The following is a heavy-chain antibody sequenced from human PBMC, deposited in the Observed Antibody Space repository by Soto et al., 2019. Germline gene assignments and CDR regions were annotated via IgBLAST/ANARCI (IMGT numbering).Heavy chain of an antibody. Sequence: GASVKVSCKASGYTFTSYAMHWVRQAPGQRLEWMGWIDAGNGNTKYSQKFQGRVTITRDTSASTAYMELSSLRSEDTAVYYCVRSAAAGTPHPPFDYWGQGTLVTVSS. V-gene: IGHV1-3*01. CDR2: IDAGNGNT. D-gene: IGHD6-13*01. J-gene: IGHJ4*02. CDR3: VRSAAAGTPHPPFDY. CDR1: GYTFTSYA.